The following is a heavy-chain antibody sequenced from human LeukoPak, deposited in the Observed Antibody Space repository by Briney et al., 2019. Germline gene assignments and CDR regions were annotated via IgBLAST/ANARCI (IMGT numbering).Heavy chain of an antibody. CDR3: ARRATGGSSWSYNWFDP. CDR2: IYPGDFDT. CDR1: GYSFTSYW. V-gene: IGHV5-51*01. Sequence: GESLKISCKGSGYSFTSYWIGWVRQMPGKGLEWMGIIYPGDFDTRYSPSFQGQVIISADKSISTAYLQWSSLKASDTAMYYCARRATGGSSWSYNWFDPWGQGTLVTVSS. J-gene: IGHJ5*02. D-gene: IGHD6-13*01.